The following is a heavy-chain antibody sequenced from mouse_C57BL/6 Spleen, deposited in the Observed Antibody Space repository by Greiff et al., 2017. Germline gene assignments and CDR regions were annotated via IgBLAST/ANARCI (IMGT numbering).Heavy chain of an antibody. J-gene: IGHJ4*01. Sequence: VESGEGLVKPGGSLKLSCAASGFTFSSYAMSWVRQTPEKRLEWVAYISSGGDYIYYADTVKGRFTISRDNARNTLYLQMSSLKSEDTAMYYCTRAYYGNYFMDYWGQGTSVTVSS. CDR3: TRAYYGNYFMDY. D-gene: IGHD2-10*01. CDR1: GFTFSSYA. CDR2: ISSGGDYI. V-gene: IGHV5-9-1*02.